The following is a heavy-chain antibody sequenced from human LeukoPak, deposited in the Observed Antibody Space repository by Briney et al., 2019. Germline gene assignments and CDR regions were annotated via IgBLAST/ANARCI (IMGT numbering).Heavy chain of an antibody. V-gene: IGHV4-34*01. Sequence: SETLSVTCVVSDGYFRGYHWNWIRQPPGKGLEWIGEITYGGTTNYNPSLRSRVTMSVDTSKMQFSLKLTSVTAADTAVYYCARGRYCSSANCYDWFDPWGQGTLVSVSS. D-gene: IGHD2-2*01. J-gene: IGHJ5*02. CDR1: DGYFRGYH. CDR2: ITYGGTT. CDR3: ARGRYCSSANCYDWFDP.